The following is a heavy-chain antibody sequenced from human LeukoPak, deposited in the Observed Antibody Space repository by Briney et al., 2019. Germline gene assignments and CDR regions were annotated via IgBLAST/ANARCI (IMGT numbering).Heavy chain of an antibody. V-gene: IGHV4-34*01. J-gene: IGHJ4*02. CDR2: INHSGST. Sequence: SETLSLTCAVYGGSFSGYYWSWIRQPPGKGLEWIGEINHSGSTNYNPSLKSRVTISVDTSKNQFSLKLSSVTAADTAVCYCARGPYTTVVTPYYFDYWGQGTLVTVSS. CDR1: GGSFSGYY. CDR3: ARGPYTTVVTPYYFDY. D-gene: IGHD4-23*01.